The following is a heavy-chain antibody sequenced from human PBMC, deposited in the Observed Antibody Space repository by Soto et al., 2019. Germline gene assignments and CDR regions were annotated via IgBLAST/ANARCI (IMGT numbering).Heavy chain of an antibody. CDR2: IYYSGIT. CDR3: ASWRYSGGYSYGHFDY. V-gene: IGHV4-39*01. Sequence: QLQLQESGPGLVKPSETLSLTCTVSGGSISSSSYYWGWIRQPPGKGLESIGSIYYSGITYYNPSLKSRVTISVDTSKNQFSLKLSSVTAADTAVYYCASWRYSGGYSYGHFDYWGQGTLVTVSS. D-gene: IGHD5-18*01. CDR1: GGSISSSSYY. J-gene: IGHJ4*02.